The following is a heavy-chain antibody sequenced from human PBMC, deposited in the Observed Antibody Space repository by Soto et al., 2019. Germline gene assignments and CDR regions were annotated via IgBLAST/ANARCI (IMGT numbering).Heavy chain of an antibody. CDR3: AARTIYCTNGVCYSGSNVGYFEH. CDR2: ISVSGGST. D-gene: IGHD2-8*01. V-gene: IGHV3-23*01. J-gene: IGHJ1*01. Sequence: AGGSLRLSCAASGFTFSSYAMSWVRQAPGKGLEWVSSISVSGGSTYYADSVKGRFTISRDNSKNTLYLQMNSLRAEDTAVYYCAARTIYCTNGVCYSGSNVGYFEHWGQG. CDR1: GFTFSSYA.